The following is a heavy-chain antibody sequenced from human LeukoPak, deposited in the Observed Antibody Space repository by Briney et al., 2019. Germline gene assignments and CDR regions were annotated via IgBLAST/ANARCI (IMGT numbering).Heavy chain of an antibody. CDR3: ARDSWSGYYFDY. V-gene: IGHV4-61*02. D-gene: IGHD3-3*01. J-gene: IGHJ4*02. Sequence: PSETLSLTCTVSGGSISSGSYYWSWIRQPAGKGLEWIGRIYTSGSTNYNPSLKSRVTTSVDTSKNQFSLKLSSVTAADTAVYYCARDSWSGYYFDYWGQGTLVTVSS. CDR2: IYTSGST. CDR1: GGSISSGSYY.